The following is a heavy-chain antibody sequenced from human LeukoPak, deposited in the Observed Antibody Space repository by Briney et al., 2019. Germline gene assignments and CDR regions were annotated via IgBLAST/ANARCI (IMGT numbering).Heavy chain of an antibody. D-gene: IGHD3-3*01. CDR1: GYTFTSYG. V-gene: IGHV1-18*01. CDR3: ATNAPIFGVVITGGFDY. J-gene: IGHJ4*02. CDR2: ISAYNGNT. Sequence: AASVKVSCKASGYTFTSYGISWVRQAPGQGLEWMGWISAYNGNTNYAQKLQGRVTMTTDTSTSTAYMELRSLRSDDTAVYYCATNAPIFGVVITGGFDYWGQGTLVTVSS.